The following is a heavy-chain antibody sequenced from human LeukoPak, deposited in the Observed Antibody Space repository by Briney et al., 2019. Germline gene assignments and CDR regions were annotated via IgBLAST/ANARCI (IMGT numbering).Heavy chain of an antibody. CDR3: ARASLPKDGYNQFGY. CDR1: GFTFSSYG. V-gene: IGHV3-33*01. Sequence: PGRSLRLSCAASGFTFSSYGMHWVRQAPGKGLEWVAVIWYDGSNKYYADSVKGRFTISRDNSKNTLYLQMNSLRAEDTAVYYCARASLPKDGYNQFGYWGQGTLVTVSS. J-gene: IGHJ4*02. CDR2: IWYDGSNK. D-gene: IGHD5-24*01.